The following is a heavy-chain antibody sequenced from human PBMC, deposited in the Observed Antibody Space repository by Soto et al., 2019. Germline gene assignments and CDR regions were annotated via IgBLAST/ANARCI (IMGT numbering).Heavy chain of an antibody. CDR2: IYYSGST. D-gene: IGHD3-3*01. Sequence: QVQLQESGPGLVKPSQTLSLTCTVSGGSISSGGYYWSWIRQHPGKGLEWIGYIYYSGSTYYNPSLKRRVTISVDTSKNQFSLKLSSVTAADTAVYFCARGRSLPYYDFWSGYWVPWGQGTLVTVSS. J-gene: IGHJ5*02. CDR3: ARGRSLPYYDFWSGYWVP. V-gene: IGHV4-31*03. CDR1: GGSISSGGYY.